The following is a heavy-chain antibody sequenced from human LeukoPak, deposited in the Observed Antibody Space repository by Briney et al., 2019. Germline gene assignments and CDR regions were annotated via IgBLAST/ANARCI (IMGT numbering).Heavy chain of an antibody. J-gene: IGHJ6*02. CDR3: AKWAAAGSYYYYGMDV. CDR2: ISGSGGST. Sequence: PGGSLRLSCAASGFTFSSYAMSWVRQAPGKGLEWVSAISGSGGSTYYADSVKGRFTISRDNSKNTLYLQMNSLRAEDTAVYYCAKWAAAGSYYYYGMDVWGQGTTVTVSS. CDR1: GFTFSSYA. D-gene: IGHD6-13*01. V-gene: IGHV3-23*01.